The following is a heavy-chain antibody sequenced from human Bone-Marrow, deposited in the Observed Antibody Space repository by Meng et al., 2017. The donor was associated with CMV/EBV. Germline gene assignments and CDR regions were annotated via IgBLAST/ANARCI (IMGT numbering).Heavy chain of an antibody. CDR1: GGSISSSSYY. V-gene: IGHV4-39*07. J-gene: IGHJ4*02. Sequence: GSLRLSCTVSGGSISSSSYYWGWIRQPPGKGLEWIASIYYSGSTYHSPSLASRVTISVDTSKNQFSLKVSSVTAADTAVYYCTRDLLSGLTSDYWGQGTLVTVSS. D-gene: IGHD1-14*01. CDR3: TRDLLSGLTSDY. CDR2: IYYSGST.